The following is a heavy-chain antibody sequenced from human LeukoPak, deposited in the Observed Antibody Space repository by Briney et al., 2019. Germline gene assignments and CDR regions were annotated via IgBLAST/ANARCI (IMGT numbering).Heavy chain of an antibody. Sequence: PGGSMRLSCAASGFTFSSYEMNWVRQAPGKGLEWVSYISSSGSTTYYADSVRGRFTISRDNSKNTLYLQMNSLTAEDTAVYYCAKVGSSNWFDPWGRGTLVTVSS. CDR2: ISSSGSTT. D-gene: IGHD2-15*01. CDR3: AKVGSSNWFDP. CDR1: GFTFSSYE. J-gene: IGHJ5*02. V-gene: IGHV3-48*03.